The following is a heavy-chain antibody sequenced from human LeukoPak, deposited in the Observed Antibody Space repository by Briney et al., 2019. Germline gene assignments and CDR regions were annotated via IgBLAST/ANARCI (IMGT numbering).Heavy chain of an antibody. CDR2: ISSSGSTT. CDR1: GFTFSSYE. CDR3: ARAPRGSYLGDAFDI. Sequence: GGSLRLSCAASGFTFSSYEMNWVRQAPGKGLEWVSYISSSGSTTYYADSVKGRFTISRDNAKNSLYLQTNSLRAEDTAVYYCARAPRGSYLGDAFDIWGQGTMVTVSS. D-gene: IGHD1-26*01. J-gene: IGHJ3*02. V-gene: IGHV3-48*03.